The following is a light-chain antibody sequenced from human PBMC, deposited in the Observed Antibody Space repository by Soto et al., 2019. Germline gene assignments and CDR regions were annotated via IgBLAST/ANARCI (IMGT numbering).Light chain of an antibody. V-gene: IGKV3-11*01. CDR1: QSVSSY. CDR3: QQRINWPPLT. CDR2: DAS. J-gene: IGKJ4*01. Sequence: EIVLTPSPATLSLSPGERATLSCRASQSVSSYLAWYQQKPGQAPRLLIYDASTRATGTPARFSGSGSGTDFTLTISSLEAEDFAVYYCQQRINWPPLTFGGGTRVEIK.